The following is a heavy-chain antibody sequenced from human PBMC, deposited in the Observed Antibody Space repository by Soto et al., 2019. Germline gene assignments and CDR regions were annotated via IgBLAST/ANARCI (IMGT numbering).Heavy chain of an antibody. J-gene: IGHJ5*02. Sequence: QVQLQESGPGLVKPSETLSLTCTVSGDSVSSGAYYWSWVRQPPGKGLEWIGYIYYNAITSYNPSLKSRVTILVDTSKSEISLTLNSVTAADTAVYYCARANIAAAGTIFDPWGQGVLVTVSA. D-gene: IGHD6-13*01. V-gene: IGHV4-61*08. CDR1: GDSVSSGAYY. CDR3: ARANIAAAGTIFDP. CDR2: IYYNAIT.